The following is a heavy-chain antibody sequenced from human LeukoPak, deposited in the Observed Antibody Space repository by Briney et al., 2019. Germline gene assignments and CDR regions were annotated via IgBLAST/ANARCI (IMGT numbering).Heavy chain of an antibody. Sequence: PSETLSLTCTVSGASVSSGSYYWSWIRQPPGRGLEWIAYIYYTGVTNYNPPLKSRVTISMDTSKNLLSLKLSSVTAADTAVYYCARVDTPMAFIDYWGQGTLVTVSS. CDR1: GASVSSGSYY. CDR2: IYYTGVT. CDR3: ARVDTPMAFIDY. V-gene: IGHV4-61*01. J-gene: IGHJ4*02. D-gene: IGHD5-18*01.